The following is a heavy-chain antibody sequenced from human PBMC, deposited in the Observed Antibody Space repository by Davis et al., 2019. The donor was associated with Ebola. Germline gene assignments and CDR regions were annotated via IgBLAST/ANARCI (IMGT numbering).Heavy chain of an antibody. Sequence: GESLMISCAASGFTVSSNYMSWVRQAPGKVLEWVSVIYSGGSTYYADSVKGRFTISRHNSKNTLYLQMNSLRAEDTAVYYCAREKLASNYGYDMDVWGQGTTVTVSS. CDR1: GFTVSSNY. V-gene: IGHV3-53*04. CDR2: IYSGGST. D-gene: IGHD4-11*01. J-gene: IGHJ6*02. CDR3: AREKLASNYGYDMDV.